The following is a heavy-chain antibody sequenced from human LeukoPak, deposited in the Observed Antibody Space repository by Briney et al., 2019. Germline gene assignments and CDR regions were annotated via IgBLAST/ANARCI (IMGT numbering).Heavy chain of an antibody. CDR1: GYTFTCYY. Sequence: ASVKVSCMASGYTFTCYYIHWVRQAPGQGLEWMGWINCNSGGTKDAQKFQGRVTMTRDTSISTAYMELSRLRSDDTAVYYCARVVGSVRNYYYGMDVWGQGTTVTVSS. CDR2: INCNSGGT. D-gene: IGHD2-15*01. J-gene: IGHJ6*02. V-gene: IGHV1-2*02. CDR3: ARVVGSVRNYYYGMDV.